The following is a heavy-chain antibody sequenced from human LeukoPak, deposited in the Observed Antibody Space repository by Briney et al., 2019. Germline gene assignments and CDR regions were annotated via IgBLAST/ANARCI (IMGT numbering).Heavy chain of an antibody. CDR1: GFTFSSYA. CDR3: ARLIIAAADIDYFGY. Sequence: GGSLRLSCAASGFTFSSYAMHWVRQAPGKGLEWVAVISYDGSNKYYADSVKGRFTISRDNSKNTLYLQMNSLRAEDTAVYYCARLIIAAADIDYFGYWGQGTLVTVSS. J-gene: IGHJ4*02. V-gene: IGHV3-30*04. CDR2: ISYDGSNK. D-gene: IGHD6-13*01.